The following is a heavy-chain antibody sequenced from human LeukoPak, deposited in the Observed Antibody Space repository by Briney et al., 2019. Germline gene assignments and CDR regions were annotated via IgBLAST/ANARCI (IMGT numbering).Heavy chain of an antibody. Sequence: PSETLSLTCTVSGGSISSYYWSWIRQPAGKGLEWIGRIYTSGSTNYNPPLKSRVTISVDTSKNQFSLKLSSVTAADTAVYYCARPKGRQGRVAYFQHWGQGTLVTVSS. CDR2: IYTSGST. V-gene: IGHV4-4*07. J-gene: IGHJ1*01. CDR1: GGSISSYY. CDR3: ARPKGRQGRVAYFQH.